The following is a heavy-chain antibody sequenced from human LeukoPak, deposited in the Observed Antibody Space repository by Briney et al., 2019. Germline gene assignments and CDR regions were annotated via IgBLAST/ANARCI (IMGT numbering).Heavy chain of an antibody. CDR1: GYTFTSYY. J-gene: IGHJ5*02. V-gene: IGHV1-46*01. D-gene: IGHD4-23*01. CDR2: FNPSGGST. Sequence: ASVKVSCKASGYTFTSYYMHWVRQAPGQGLEWMGVFNPSGGSTSYAQKFQGRVTMTRDMSTSTDYMELSRLRSEDTAVYYCARDNSVEDTAWWFDPWGQGTLVTVSS. CDR3: ARDNSVEDTAWWFDP.